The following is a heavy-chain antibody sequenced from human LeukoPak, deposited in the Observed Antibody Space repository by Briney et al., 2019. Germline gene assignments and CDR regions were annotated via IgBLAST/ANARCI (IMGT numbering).Heavy chain of an antibody. CDR3: ARRLSLVATIRWNWFDP. CDR1: GGSISNNY. D-gene: IGHD5-12*01. J-gene: IGHJ5*02. CDR2: IHSSGST. Sequence: SETLSLTCSVSGGSISNNYWSWIRQSPEKGLEWIGYIHSSGSTDYNPSFKSRVTISVDTSKNQFPLKLSSVTAADTAVYYCARRLSLVATIRWNWFDPWGQGTLVTVSS. V-gene: IGHV4-4*09.